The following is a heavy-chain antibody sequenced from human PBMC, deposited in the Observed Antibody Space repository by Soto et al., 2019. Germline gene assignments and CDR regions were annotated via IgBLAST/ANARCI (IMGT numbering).Heavy chain of an antibody. CDR3: ARARSSSWFYYYYGMDV. CDR2: IYYSGST. CDR1: GGSISSGGYY. D-gene: IGHD6-13*01. Sequence: SETLSLICTVSGGSISSGGYYWSWIRQHPGKGLEWIGYIYYSGSTYYNPSLKSRVTISVDTSKNQFSLKLSSVTAADTAVYYCARARSSSWFYYYYGMDVWGQGTTVTVSS. J-gene: IGHJ6*02. V-gene: IGHV4-31*03.